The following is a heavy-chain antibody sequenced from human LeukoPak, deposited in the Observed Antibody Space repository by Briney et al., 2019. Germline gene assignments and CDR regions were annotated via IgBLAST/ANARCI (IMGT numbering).Heavy chain of an antibody. J-gene: IGHJ4*02. CDR1: GYTFTSYD. Sequence: ASVKVSCKASGYTFTSYDINWVRQATGQGLEWMGWMNPNSGNTGYAQKFQGRVTITRNTSISTAYMELSSLRSEDTAVYYCAIVDDFWSGYPSSYWGQGTLVTVSS. CDR2: MNPNSGNT. V-gene: IGHV1-8*03. CDR3: AIVDDFWSGYPSSY. D-gene: IGHD3-3*01.